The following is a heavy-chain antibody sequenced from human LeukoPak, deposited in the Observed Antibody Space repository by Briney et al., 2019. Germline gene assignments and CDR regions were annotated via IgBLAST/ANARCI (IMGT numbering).Heavy chain of an antibody. V-gene: IGHV4-39*01. D-gene: IGHD1-26*01. CDR2: IYYSGRT. J-gene: IGHJ4*02. CDR3: ARLEADSGSSFFDY. CDR1: GGSISSSSYY. Sequence: SETLSLTCTVSGGSISSSSYYWGWIRQPPGKGLEWIVSIYYSGRTYYNPSLKTRVTISVDTSKNQFSLKLSSVTAADTAVYYCARLEADSGSSFFDYWGQGTLVTVSS.